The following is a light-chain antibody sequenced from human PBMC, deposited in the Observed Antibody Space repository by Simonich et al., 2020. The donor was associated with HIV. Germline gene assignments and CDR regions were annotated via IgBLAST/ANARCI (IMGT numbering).Light chain of an antibody. J-gene: IGKJ1*01. CDR1: QGISNS. V-gene: IGKV1-NL1*01. Sequence: DIQMTQSPSSLSASVGNRLTITCRASQGISNSLAWYQQKPGKAPKLLLYAASRLESGVPSRFSGSKSGTNFTLTISSLQPEDFATYYCQQSYSIPWTFGQGTKVEIK. CDR3: QQSYSIPWT. CDR2: AAS.